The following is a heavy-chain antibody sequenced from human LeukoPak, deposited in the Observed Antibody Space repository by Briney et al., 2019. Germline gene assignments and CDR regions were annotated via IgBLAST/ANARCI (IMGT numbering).Heavy chain of an antibody. CDR2: ISDSGSTA. V-gene: IGHV3-23*01. CDR3: AKDIQTWPRFPDY. Sequence: PGGSLRLSCGASGFTFSNYAMSWVRQAPGKGPEWVSGISDSGSTAFYADSVKGRFTSSRDNPKSTLYLQMNSLRAEDTAVYYCAKDIQTWPRFPDYWGQGTLVTVSS. CDR1: GFTFSNYA. D-gene: IGHD5-12*01. J-gene: IGHJ4*02.